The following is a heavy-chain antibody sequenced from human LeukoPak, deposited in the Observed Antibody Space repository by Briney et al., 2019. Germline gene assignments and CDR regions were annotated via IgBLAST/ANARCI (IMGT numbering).Heavy chain of an antibody. V-gene: IGHV3-23*01. CDR1: GFPFSSYA. J-gene: IGHJ4*02. CDR3: AKEAGYCSGGSCYDY. CDR2: ISGSGGSA. D-gene: IGHD2-15*01. Sequence: PGGSLRLSCAASGFPFSSYAMSWVRQAPGKGLEWVSAISGSGGSAYYADSVKGRFTISRDNSKNTLYLQMNSLRAEDTAVYYCAKEAGYCSGGSCYDYWGQGTLVTVSS.